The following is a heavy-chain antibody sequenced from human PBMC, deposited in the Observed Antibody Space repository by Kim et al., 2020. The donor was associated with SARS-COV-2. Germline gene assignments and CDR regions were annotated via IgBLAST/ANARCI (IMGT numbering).Heavy chain of an antibody. D-gene: IGHD3-10*01. J-gene: IGHJ6*02. CDR3: AKAVSMVRGVIRYDYGLDV. Sequence: GGSLRLSCAASGFTFSSCGMSWVRQAPGKGLEWVSGISGSGGSTYYADSVKGRFTISRDNSKSTLYLQMNSLRAEDTAVYYCAKAVSMVRGVIRYDYGLDVWGHGTTVTVSS. CDR1: GFTFSSCG. CDR2: ISGSGGST. V-gene: IGHV3-23*01.